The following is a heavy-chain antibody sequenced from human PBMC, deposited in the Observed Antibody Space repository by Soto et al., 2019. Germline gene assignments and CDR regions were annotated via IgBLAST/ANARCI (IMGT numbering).Heavy chain of an antibody. J-gene: IGHJ4*02. CDR1: GYTFTGYA. V-gene: IGHV1-3*01. D-gene: IGHD6-19*01. Sequence: QVQLVQSGAEGKKPGASVNISCEASGYTFTGYALHWVRQAPGQRLEWMGWINGGNGNTKYSQKFQGRVTITRDTSTSTAYMELRSLRSDDTAVYYCARDTGYSSGWGFGYWGQGTLVTVSS. CDR2: INGGNGNT. CDR3: ARDTGYSSGWGFGY.